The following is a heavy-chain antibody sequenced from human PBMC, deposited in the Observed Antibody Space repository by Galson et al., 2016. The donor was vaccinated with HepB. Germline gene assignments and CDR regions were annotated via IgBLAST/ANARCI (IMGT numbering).Heavy chain of an antibody. CDR1: GFTFSSQA. J-gene: IGHJ4*02. V-gene: IGHV3-30*04. Sequence: SLRLSCAASGFTFSSQAMHWVRQAPGEGLEWVAMISYDASSKHYAESVRGRFTMSRDNSKSTVSLQMSSLRIEDTAVYYCAKSEGGLNFDYWGQGILVTVSS. CDR2: ISYDASSK. CDR3: AKSEGGLNFDY. D-gene: IGHD3-16*01.